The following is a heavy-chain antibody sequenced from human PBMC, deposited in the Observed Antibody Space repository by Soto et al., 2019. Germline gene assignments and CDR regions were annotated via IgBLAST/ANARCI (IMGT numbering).Heavy chain of an antibody. CDR2: ISYNGRT. D-gene: IGHD2-15*01. CDR1: GDSINSRSYY. CDR3: ARDPSSGGFCPGPCFDY. Sequence: PSETLSLTCTVTGDSINSRSYYWGWIRQPPGKGLEWIGSISYNGRTYYNPSLKSRLTMSIDTSQNQFSLKLTSVTAADTAVYYCARDPSSGGFCPGPCFDYWGQGSLVTVSS. V-gene: IGHV4-39*07. J-gene: IGHJ4*02.